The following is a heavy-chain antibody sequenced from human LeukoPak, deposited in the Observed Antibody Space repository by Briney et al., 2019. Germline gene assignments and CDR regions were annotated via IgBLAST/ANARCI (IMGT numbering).Heavy chain of an antibody. CDR3: ARGDELPLAVTGFDP. V-gene: IGHV1-2*02. CDR2: ISPKNGGT. J-gene: IGHJ5*02. D-gene: IGHD1-20*01. CDR1: GDTFSNYF. Sequence: ASVKVSCRASGDTFSNYFVHWVRQAPGQGLEWMGYISPKNGGTVYAQNFQGRVTMTWDTSISTAYMELNSLRSGDTAVFYCARGDELPLAVTGFDPWGQGTLVTVSS.